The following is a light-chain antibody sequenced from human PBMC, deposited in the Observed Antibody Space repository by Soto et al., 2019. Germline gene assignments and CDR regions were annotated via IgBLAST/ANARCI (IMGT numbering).Light chain of an antibody. V-gene: IGKV1-5*01. CDR2: DAS. CDR3: QKYNSYLWT. CDR1: QSFTRW. Sequence: DIQMTQSPATLSSSVGDIFTITCRASQSFTRWLAWYQQKPGKAPKLLIYDASNLEIGAPSRFSGSGSGTEFTLTISSLQPDDFATYYCQKYNSYLWTFGQGTKVDIK. J-gene: IGKJ1*01.